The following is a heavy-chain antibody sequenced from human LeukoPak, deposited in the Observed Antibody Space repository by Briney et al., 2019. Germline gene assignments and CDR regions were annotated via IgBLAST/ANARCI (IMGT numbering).Heavy chain of an antibody. CDR3: AKDGYSPFDY. V-gene: IGHV3-48*01. D-gene: IGHD5-24*01. J-gene: IGHJ4*02. CDR1: GFTFSSYS. Sequence: PGGSLRLSCAASGFTFSSYSMNWVRQAPRKGLEWVSYIRSSSSTMYYADSVKGRFTISRDNAKNSLYLQMNSLRAEDTAVYYCAKDGYSPFDYWGQGTLVTVSS. CDR2: IRSSSSTM.